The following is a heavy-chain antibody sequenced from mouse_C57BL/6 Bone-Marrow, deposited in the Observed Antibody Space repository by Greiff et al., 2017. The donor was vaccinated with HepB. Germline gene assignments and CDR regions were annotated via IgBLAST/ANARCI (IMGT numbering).Heavy chain of an antibody. Sequence: VQLQQSGAELVRPGASVTLSCKASGYTFPDYEMHWVKQTPVHGLEWIGAIDPETGGTAYNQKFKGKAILTADKSSSTAYMELRSLTSEDSAVYYCTREGLFYYFDYWGQGTTLTVSS. D-gene: IGHD3-1*01. CDR1: GYTFPDYE. CDR3: TREGLFYYFDY. V-gene: IGHV1-15*01. CDR2: IDPETGGT. J-gene: IGHJ2*01.